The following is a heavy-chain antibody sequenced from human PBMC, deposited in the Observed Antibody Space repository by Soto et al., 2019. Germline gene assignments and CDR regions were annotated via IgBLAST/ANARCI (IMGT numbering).Heavy chain of an antibody. V-gene: IGHV4-61*01. D-gene: IGHD3-22*01. CDR2: IYYSGST. Sequence: SETLSLTCTVSGGSVSSGSYYWSWIRQPPGKGLEWIGYIYYSGSTNYNPSLKSRVTISVDTSKNQFSLKLSSVTAADAAVYYCARDPGQSGYYYAGRDYYYYGMDVWGQGTTVTVSS. J-gene: IGHJ6*02. CDR1: GGSVSSGSYY. CDR3: ARDPGQSGYYYAGRDYYYYGMDV.